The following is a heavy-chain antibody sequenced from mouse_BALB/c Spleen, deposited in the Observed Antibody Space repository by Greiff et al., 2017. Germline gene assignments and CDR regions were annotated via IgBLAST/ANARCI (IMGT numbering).Heavy chain of an antibody. J-gene: IGHJ4*01. CDR1: GFTFSSFG. V-gene: IGHV5-17*02. CDR2: ISSGSSTI. CDR3: ARSPTYYYAMDY. Sequence: EVKLMESGGGLVQPGGSRKLSCAASGFTFSSFGMHWVRQAPEKGLEWVAYISSGSSTIYYADTVKGRFTISRDNPKNTLFLQMTSLRSEDTAMYYCARSPTYYYAMDYWGQGTSVTVSS.